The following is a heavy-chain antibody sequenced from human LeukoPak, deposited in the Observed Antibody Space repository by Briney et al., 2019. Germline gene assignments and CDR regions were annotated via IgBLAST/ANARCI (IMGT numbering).Heavy chain of an antibody. V-gene: IGHV7-4-1*02. Sequence: ASVKVSCKASGYTFTSYAMNWVRQAPGQGLEWMGWINTNTGNPTYAQGFTGRFVFSLDTSVSTAYLQISSLKAEDTAVYYCARDWTYITEQQLVLVHWGQGTLVTVSS. CDR2: INTNTGNP. D-gene: IGHD6-13*01. J-gene: IGHJ4*02. CDR3: ARDWTYITEQQLVLVH. CDR1: GYTFTSYA.